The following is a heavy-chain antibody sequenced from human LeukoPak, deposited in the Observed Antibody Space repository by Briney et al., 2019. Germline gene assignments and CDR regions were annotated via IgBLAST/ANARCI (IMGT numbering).Heavy chain of an antibody. J-gene: IGHJ4*02. CDR2: ISSSSSTI. Sequence: GGSLRLSCAASGFTFSSYSMNWVRQAPGKGLEWVSYISSSSSTIYYADSVKGRFTISRDNAKNPLYLQMNSLRADDTAVYYCARDGYGDCHWGQGTLVTVSS. CDR3: ARDGYGDCH. CDR1: GFTFSSYS. V-gene: IGHV3-48*01. D-gene: IGHD4-17*01.